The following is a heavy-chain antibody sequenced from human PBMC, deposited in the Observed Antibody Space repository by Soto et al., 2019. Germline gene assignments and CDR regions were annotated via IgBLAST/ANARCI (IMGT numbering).Heavy chain of an antibody. CDR3: ARVPRYTSDIVEVPAVMFDDWFVP. J-gene: IGHJ5*02. CDR1: GYTFSSYA. CDR2: IHAGNGDT. V-gene: IGHV1-3*01. Sequence: QVQLVQSGAEVKKPGASVKVSCKASGYTFSSYAVQWVRQAPGQSLEWIGWIHAGNGDTKYSQKFHGRVTITRAQSANADYMDLSSLRSEETAVYYCARVPRYTSDIVEVPAVMFDDWFVPWGQGTLVTVSS. D-gene: IGHD2-2*01.